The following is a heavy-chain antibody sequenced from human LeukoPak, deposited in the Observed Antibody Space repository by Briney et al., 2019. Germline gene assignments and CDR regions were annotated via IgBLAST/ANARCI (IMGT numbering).Heavy chain of an antibody. Sequence: SETLSLTCAVYGGSFSGYYWSWIRQPPGKGLEWIGEINHSGSTNYNPSLKSRVTISVDTSKNQFSLKLSSVTAADTAVYYCARRPYYDFWSGYYPRHFDYWGQGTLVTVSP. J-gene: IGHJ4*02. V-gene: IGHV4-34*01. CDR1: GGSFSGYY. CDR2: INHSGST. D-gene: IGHD3-3*01. CDR3: ARRPYYDFWSGYYPRHFDY.